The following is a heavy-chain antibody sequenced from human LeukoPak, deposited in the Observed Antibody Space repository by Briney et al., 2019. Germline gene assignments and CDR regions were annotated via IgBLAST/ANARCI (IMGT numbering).Heavy chain of an antibody. Sequence: ASVKVSCKASGYTFTSYYMHWVRQAPGQGLEWMGIINPSGGSTSYAQKFQGRVTMTRDTSTSTVYMELSSLRSEDTAVYYCARDLIVLYSNYVGGFDPWGQGTLVTVSS. CDR3: ARDLIVLYSNYVGGFDP. V-gene: IGHV1-46*01. CDR1: GYTFTSYY. J-gene: IGHJ5*02. D-gene: IGHD4-11*01. CDR2: INPSGGST.